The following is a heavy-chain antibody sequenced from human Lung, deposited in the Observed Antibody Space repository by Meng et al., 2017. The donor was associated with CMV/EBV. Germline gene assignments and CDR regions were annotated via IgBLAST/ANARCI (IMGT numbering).Heavy chain of an antibody. J-gene: IGHJ6*02. D-gene: IGHD2-2*01. CDR3: ARHGVDLVRAASVYYYGMDV. Sequence: GESXIISXASSGFTFSSYSMNWVRQAPGKGLEWVSSISSSSSYIYYEDSVKGRFTISRDNAKNSLYPQMNSLRAEDTAVYYCARHGVDLVRAASVYYYGMDVWGQGTXVTVSS. CDR1: GFTFSSYS. CDR2: ISSSSSYI. V-gene: IGHV3-21*01.